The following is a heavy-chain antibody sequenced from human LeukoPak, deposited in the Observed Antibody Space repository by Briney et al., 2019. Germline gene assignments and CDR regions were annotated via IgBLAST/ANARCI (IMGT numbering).Heavy chain of an antibody. D-gene: IGHD2-2*01. J-gene: IGHJ4*02. CDR1: GYTSTSYY. CDR3: ARVLAYCSSTSCHDY. CDR2: ISAYNGNT. Sequence: ASVKVSCKASGYTSTSYYMHWVRQAPGQGLEWMGWISAYNGNTDYAQKLQGRVTMTTDTSTSTAYMELRSLRSDDTAVYYCARVLAYCSSTSCHDYWGQGTLVTVYS. V-gene: IGHV1-18*04.